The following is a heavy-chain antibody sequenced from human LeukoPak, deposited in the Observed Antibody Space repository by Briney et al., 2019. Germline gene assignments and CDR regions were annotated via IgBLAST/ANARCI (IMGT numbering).Heavy chain of an antibody. Sequence: PGESLKISGKASGYSFTSYWIAWVRQMPGKGLEWTGVIYPDEFDTRYSPSFQGQVTISADKSISTAFLQWSSLKASDTAIYYCARHGKLSASRNWFDPWGQGTLVTVSS. D-gene: IGHD1-26*01. CDR1: GYSFTSYW. J-gene: IGHJ5*02. CDR3: ARHGKLSASRNWFDP. V-gene: IGHV5-51*01. CDR2: IYPDEFDT.